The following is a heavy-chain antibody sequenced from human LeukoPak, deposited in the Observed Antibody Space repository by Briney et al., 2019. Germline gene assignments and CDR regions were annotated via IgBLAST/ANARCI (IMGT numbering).Heavy chain of an antibody. D-gene: IGHD3-16*02. CDR2: IYYSGST. CDR1: GGSISSGGYY. Sequence: SETLSLTCTVSGGSISSGGYYWSWIRQHPGKGLEWIGFIYYSGSTYYNPSLKSRVTFSVDTSKNQFSLKLSSVNAADTAVYYCARAVYDYIWGSYRFDYWGQGTLVTVSS. J-gene: IGHJ4*02. V-gene: IGHV4-31*03. CDR3: ARAVYDYIWGSYRFDY.